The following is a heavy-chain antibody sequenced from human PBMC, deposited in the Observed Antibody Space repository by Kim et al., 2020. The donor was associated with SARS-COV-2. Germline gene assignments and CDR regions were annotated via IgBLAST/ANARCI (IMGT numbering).Heavy chain of an antibody. V-gene: IGHV4-39*01. CDR3: ASLERQQLVPGLYYYYYGMDV. CDR2: IYYSGST. Sequence: SETLSLTCTVSGGSISSSSYYWGWIRQPPGKGLEWIGSIYYSGSTYYNPSLKSRVTISVDTSKNQFSLKLSSVTAADTAVYYCASLERQQLVPGLYYYYYGMDVWGQGTTVTVSS. CDR1: GGSISSSSYY. J-gene: IGHJ6*02. D-gene: IGHD6-13*01.